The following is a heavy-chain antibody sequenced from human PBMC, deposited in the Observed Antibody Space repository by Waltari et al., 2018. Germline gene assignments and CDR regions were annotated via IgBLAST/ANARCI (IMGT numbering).Heavy chain of an antibody. CDR1: GGTFSSYA. V-gene: IGHV1-69*10. CDR3: ACGESRPYYFDY. Sequence: QVQLVQSGAEVKKPGSSVKVSCKASGGTFSSYAISWVRQAPGQGLEWMGGIIPILGIANYAQKVQGRVTITADKSTSTAYMELSSLRSEDTAVYYCACGESRPYYFDYWGQGTLVTVSS. J-gene: IGHJ4*02. CDR2: IIPILGIA. D-gene: IGHD3-10*01.